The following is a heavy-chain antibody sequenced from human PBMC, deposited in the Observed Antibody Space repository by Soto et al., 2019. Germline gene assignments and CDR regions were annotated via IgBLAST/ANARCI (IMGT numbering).Heavy chain of an antibody. Sequence: QVQLQESGPGLVKPSQTLSLTCTVSGGSISSGGYYWSWIRQHPGKGLEWSGYIYYSGSTYYNPSRKGRVTISVDTSKNQFSLKVSSVTAADTAVYYCARAKIGYYYDSSGQLDYWGQGTLVTVSS. CDR3: ARAKIGYYYDSSGQLDY. CDR1: GGSISSGGYY. CDR2: IYYSGST. J-gene: IGHJ4*02. V-gene: IGHV4-31*03. D-gene: IGHD3-22*01.